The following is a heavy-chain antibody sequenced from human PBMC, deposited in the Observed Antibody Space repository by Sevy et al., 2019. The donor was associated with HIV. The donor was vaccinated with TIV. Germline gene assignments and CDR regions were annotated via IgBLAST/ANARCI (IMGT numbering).Heavy chain of an antibody. CDR1: GGSISSYY. D-gene: IGHD6-19*01. CDR2: IYYSGST. V-gene: IGHV4-59*01. Sequence: SETLSLTCTVSGGSISSYYWSWIRQPPGKGLEWFGYIYYSGSTNYNPSLKSRVTISVDTSKNQFSLKLSSVTAADTAVYYCARAFSSGATSYYYYYGMDVWGQGTTVTVSS. CDR3: ARAFSSGATSYYYYYGMDV. J-gene: IGHJ6*02.